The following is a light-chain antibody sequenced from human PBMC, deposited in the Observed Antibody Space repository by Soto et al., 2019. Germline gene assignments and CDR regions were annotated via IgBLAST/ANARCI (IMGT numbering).Light chain of an antibody. Sequence: AIQMTQSPSSLSASVGDRVTITCRASQGIKNDVGWYQQKPGKAPKLLIYAASSLQSGVPPRFSGSGSGTDFTLTISSLQPEDFAVYFCQQRSNWPYTFGQGTKLEIK. CDR3: QQRSNWPYT. CDR2: AAS. V-gene: IGKV1-6*01. J-gene: IGKJ2*01. CDR1: QGIKND.